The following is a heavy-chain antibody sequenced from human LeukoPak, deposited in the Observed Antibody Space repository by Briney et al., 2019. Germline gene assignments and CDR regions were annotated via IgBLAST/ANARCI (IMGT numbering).Heavy chain of an antibody. CDR3: AKWGSSWYHDY. D-gene: IGHD6-13*01. J-gene: IGHJ4*02. CDR2: ISYDGSNK. CDR1: GFTFSSYG. V-gene: IGHV3-30*18. Sequence: PGRSLRLSCAASGFTFSSYGMHWVRQAPGKGLEWVAVISYDGSNKYYADSVKGRFTISRDNSKNTLYLQMNSLRAEDTAVYYCAKWGSSWYHDYWGQGTLVTVSS.